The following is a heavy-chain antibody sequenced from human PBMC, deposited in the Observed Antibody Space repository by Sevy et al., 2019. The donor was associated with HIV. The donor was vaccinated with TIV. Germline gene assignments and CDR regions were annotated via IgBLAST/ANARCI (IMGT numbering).Heavy chain of an antibody. CDR3: AKVYYYDSGTVIPRGMDV. J-gene: IGHJ6*02. CDR1: GFTFDNNA. Sequence: GGSLRLSCAASGFTFDNNAMYWVRQAPGKGLEWVSAISGSGFSTNYAGSVKGRFTISRDISKTTLYLQMNSLRVEDTAVYYCAKVYYYDSGTVIPRGMDVWGQGTTVTVSS. CDR2: ISGSGFST. D-gene: IGHD3-10*01. V-gene: IGHV3-23*01.